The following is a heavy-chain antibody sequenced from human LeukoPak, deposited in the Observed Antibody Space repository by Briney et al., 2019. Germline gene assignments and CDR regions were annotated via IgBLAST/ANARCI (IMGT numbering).Heavy chain of an antibody. CDR2: ISSSGSTI. CDR1: GFTFSSYE. Sequence: PGGSLRLSCAASGFTFSSYEMSWVRQAPGKGLEWVSYISSSGSTIYYADSVKGRFTISRDNAKNSLYLQMNSLRAEDTAVYYCARDRIVVPAVPFDYWGQGTLVTVSS. V-gene: IGHV3-48*03. J-gene: IGHJ4*02. CDR3: ARDRIVVPAVPFDY. D-gene: IGHD2-2*01.